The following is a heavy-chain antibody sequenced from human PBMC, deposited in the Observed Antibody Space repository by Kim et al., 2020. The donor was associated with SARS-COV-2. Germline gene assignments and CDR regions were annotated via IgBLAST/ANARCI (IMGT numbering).Heavy chain of an antibody. D-gene: IGHD3-10*01. CDR2: ISSSSSYI. J-gene: IGHJ4*02. CDR3: ATAEYYYGSGTISHFDY. V-gene: IGHV3-21*01. Sequence: GGSLRLSCAASGFTFSSYSMNWVRQAPGKGLEWVSSISSSSSYIYYADSVKGRFTISRDNAKNSLYLQMNSLRAEDTAVYYCATAEYYYGSGTISHFDYWGQGTLVTVSS. CDR1: GFTFSSYS.